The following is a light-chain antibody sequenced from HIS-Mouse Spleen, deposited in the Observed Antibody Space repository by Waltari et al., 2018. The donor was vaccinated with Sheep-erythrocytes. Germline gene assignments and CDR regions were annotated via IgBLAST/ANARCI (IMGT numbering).Light chain of an antibody. CDR3: QQANSFPIT. Sequence: DIQMTQSPSSVSASVGDRVTITCRASQCISSWLAWYQQKPGNAPKLLIYSASSLQSGVPSRFSGSGSGTDFTRAISSMQPEDFATYCCQQANSFPITFGQGTRLEIK. J-gene: IGKJ5*01. CDR1: QCISSW. CDR2: SAS. V-gene: IGKV1-12*01.